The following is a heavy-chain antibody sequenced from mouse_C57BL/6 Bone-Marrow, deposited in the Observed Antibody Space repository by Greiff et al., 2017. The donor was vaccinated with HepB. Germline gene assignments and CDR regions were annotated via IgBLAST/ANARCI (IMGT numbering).Heavy chain of an antibody. CDR3: ARFLFAY. V-gene: IGHV1-4*01. J-gene: IGHJ3*01. CDR1: GYTFTSYT. CDR2: INPSSGYT. Sequence: VKLVESGAELARPGASVKMSCKASGYTFTSYTMHWVKQRPGQGLEWIGYINPSSGYTKYNQKFKDKATLTADKSSSTAYMQLSSLTSEDSAVYYCARFLFAYWGQGTLVTVSA.